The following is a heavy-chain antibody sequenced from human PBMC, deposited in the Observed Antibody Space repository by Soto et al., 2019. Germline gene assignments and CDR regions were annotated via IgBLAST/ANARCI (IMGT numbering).Heavy chain of an antibody. CDR1: GGSISSSSYY. D-gene: IGHD6-19*01. CDR2: IYYSGST. Sequence: QLQLQESGPGLVKPSETLSLTCTVSGGSISSSSYYWGWIRQPPGKGLEWIGSIYYSGSTYYNPSLKSRVTISVDTSKNQFSLKLSSVTAADTAVYYCARQVDSGWYSEYFQHWGQGTLVTVSS. CDR3: ARQVDSGWYSEYFQH. V-gene: IGHV4-39*01. J-gene: IGHJ1*01.